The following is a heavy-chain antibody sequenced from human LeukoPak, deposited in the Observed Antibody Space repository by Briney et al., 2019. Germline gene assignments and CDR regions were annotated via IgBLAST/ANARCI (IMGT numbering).Heavy chain of an antibody. V-gene: IGHV1-24*01. Sequence: ASVKVSCKVSGYTLTELSMHWVRQAPGKGLEWMGGFDPEDGETIYAQKFQGRVTMTEDTSTDTAYMELSSLRSEDTAVYYCARERGITMVRGVMFYYGMDVWGQGTTVTVSS. CDR3: ARERGITMVRGVMFYYGMDV. J-gene: IGHJ6*02. D-gene: IGHD3-10*01. CDR2: FDPEDGET. CDR1: GYTLTELS.